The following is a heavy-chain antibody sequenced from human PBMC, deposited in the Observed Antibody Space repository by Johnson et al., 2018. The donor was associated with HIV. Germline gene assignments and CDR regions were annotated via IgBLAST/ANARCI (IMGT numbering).Heavy chain of an antibody. V-gene: IGHV3-30-3*01. CDR2: ISYDGSNK. Sequence: QEQLVESGGGVVQPGRSLRLSCAASGFTFSDYAMHWVRQAPGKGLEWVAVISYDGSNKYYAESVKGRFTISSDNSKNTLYLKMNSLRAEDTAVYYCARAGIVFDIWGRGTLVTVSS. CDR3: ARAGIVFDI. CDR1: GFTFSDYA. D-gene: IGHD2-15*01. J-gene: IGHJ3*02.